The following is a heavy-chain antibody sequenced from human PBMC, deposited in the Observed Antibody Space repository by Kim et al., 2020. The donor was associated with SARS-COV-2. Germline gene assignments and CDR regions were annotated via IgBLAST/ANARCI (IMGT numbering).Heavy chain of an antibody. CDR3: ARGLPQRHIVVVTAYAFDI. V-gene: IGHV4-30-4*01. J-gene: IGHJ3*02. Sequence: SETLSLTCTVSGGSISSGDYYWSWIRQPPGKGLEWIGYIYYSGSTYYNPSLKSRVTISVDTSKNQFSLKLSSVTAADTAVYYCARGLPQRHIVVVTAYAFDIWGQGTMVTVSS. D-gene: IGHD2-21*02. CDR1: GGSISSGDYY. CDR2: IYYSGST.